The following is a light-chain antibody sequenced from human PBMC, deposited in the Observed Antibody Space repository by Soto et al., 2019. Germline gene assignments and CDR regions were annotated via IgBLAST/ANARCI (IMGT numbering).Light chain of an antibody. J-gene: IGLJ2*01. V-gene: IGLV2-14*01. CDR3: SSYTTSSTPVL. CDR1: SSDFGFYNY. CDR2: KVS. Sequence: QSALTQPASVSGSPGQSITICCTGTSSDFGFYNYVSWYQHHPGKAPKLMIYKVSNRPSGVSYRFSGSKSGNTASLTISGLQAEDEAVYYCSSYTTSSTPVLFGGGTKVTVL.